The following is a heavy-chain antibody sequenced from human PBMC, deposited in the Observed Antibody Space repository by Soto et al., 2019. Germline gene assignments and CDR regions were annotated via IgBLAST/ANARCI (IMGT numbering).Heavy chain of an antibody. D-gene: IGHD2-15*01. CDR2: IIPIFGTT. CDR1: GDTFNSYA. CDR3: ARVVGVDYLFYGMDV. J-gene: IGHJ6*02. V-gene: IGHV1-69*01. Sequence: QVQLVQSGPEVKKPGSSVKVSCKASGDTFNSYAISWVRQAPGQGLEWMGGIIPIFGTTKYAQKFQGRVTITADGSTSTAYMELSSLRAQDTAVYYCARVVGVDYLFYGMDVWGQGTTVTVSS.